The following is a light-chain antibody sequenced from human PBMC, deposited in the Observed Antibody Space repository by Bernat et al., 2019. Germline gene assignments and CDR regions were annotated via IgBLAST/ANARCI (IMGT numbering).Light chain of an antibody. CDR1: NIGSKS. V-gene: IGLV3-21*04. J-gene: IGLJ1*01. Sequence: SFVLTQPPSVSVAPGKTATISCGGKNIGSKSVHWYQQRPGQAPVLVIYYDRDRPSGIPERFSGSNSGNTATLTISRVEVGDEADYYCQVWNNDNEGVFATGTKVTV. CDR3: QVWNNDNEGV. CDR2: YDR.